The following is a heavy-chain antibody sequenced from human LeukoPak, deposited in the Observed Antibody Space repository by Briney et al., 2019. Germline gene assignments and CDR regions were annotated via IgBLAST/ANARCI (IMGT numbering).Heavy chain of an antibody. V-gene: IGHV4-59*02. Sequence: SETLSLTCTISGGSVSDYYWSWIRQSPGKGLEWIGYIYHTGSTSYSPSLKSRVTISADTSQNQFSLKMTSVTAADTAMYYCARDTALWTFDIWGQGTMVTVSS. CDR1: GGSVSDYY. D-gene: IGHD2-21*02. CDR2: IYHTGST. CDR3: ARDTALWTFDI. J-gene: IGHJ3*02.